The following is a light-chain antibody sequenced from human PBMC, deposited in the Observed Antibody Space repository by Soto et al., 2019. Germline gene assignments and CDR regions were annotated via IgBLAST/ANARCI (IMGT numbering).Light chain of an antibody. CDR3: SSYAGGNNYVV. V-gene: IGLV2-8*01. J-gene: IGLJ2*01. CDR2: EVS. Sequence: QSVLTQPPSASGSPGQSVTISCTGTSSDVGGYNYVSWYQQHPGKAPKLMIFEVSKRPSGVRDRFSGSKSGNTAPLTVSGRQAEEEADYYCSSYAGGNNYVVFGGGTKLTVL. CDR1: SSDVGGYNY.